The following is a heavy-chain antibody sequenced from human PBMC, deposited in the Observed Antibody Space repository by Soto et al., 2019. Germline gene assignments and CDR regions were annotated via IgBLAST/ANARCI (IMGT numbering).Heavy chain of an antibody. CDR1: GFTFSSYA. V-gene: IGHV3-23*01. CDR3: AKEGAINDFWSGYYGEGYYYYYYMDV. D-gene: IGHD3-3*01. Sequence: GGSLRLSCAASGFTFSSYAMSWVRQAPGKGLEWVSAISGSGGSTYYADSVKGRFTISRDNSKNTLYLQMNSLRAEDTAVYYCAKEGAINDFWSGYYGEGYYYYYYMDVWGKGTTVTVSS. J-gene: IGHJ6*03. CDR2: ISGSGGST.